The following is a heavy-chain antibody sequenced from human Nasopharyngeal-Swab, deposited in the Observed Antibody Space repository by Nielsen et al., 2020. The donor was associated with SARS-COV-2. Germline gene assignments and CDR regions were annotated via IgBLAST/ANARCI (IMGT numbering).Heavy chain of an antibody. J-gene: IGHJ6*03. CDR2: IYHSGST. Sequence: VRQAPGKGLEWIGEIYHSGSTNYNPSLKSRVTISVDKSKNQFSLKLSSVTAADTAVFYCARGQRKPQYYYLDVWGRGTTVTVSS. V-gene: IGHV4-4*02. CDR3: ARGQRKPQYYYLDV.